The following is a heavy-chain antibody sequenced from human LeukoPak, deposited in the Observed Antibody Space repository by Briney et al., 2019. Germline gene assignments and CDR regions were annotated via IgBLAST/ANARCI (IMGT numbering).Heavy chain of an antibody. V-gene: IGHV4-4*07. Sequence: SETLSLTCTVSGGSISSYYWSWIRQPAGKGLEWIGRIYTSGSTNYNPSLKSRVTMSVDTSKNQFSLKLSSVTAADTAVYYCARGPYCGGDCYFDCWGQGTLVTVSS. CDR2: IYTSGST. J-gene: IGHJ4*02. D-gene: IGHD2-21*02. CDR3: ARGPYCGGDCYFDC. CDR1: GGSISSYY.